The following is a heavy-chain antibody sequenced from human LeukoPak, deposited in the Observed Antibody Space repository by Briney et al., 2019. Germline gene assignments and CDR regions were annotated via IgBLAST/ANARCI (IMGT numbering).Heavy chain of an antibody. J-gene: IGHJ4*02. CDR2: INPSGGST. Sequence: ASVKVSCKASGYTFTSYYMHWVRQAPGHGLEWMGIINPSGGSTSYAQKFQGRVTMTRDTSTSTAYMELSSLRSEDTAVYYCARAGSYYDSSGYSSHLFDYWGQGTLVTVSS. D-gene: IGHD3-22*01. CDR3: ARAGSYYDSSGYSSHLFDY. CDR1: GYTFTSYY. V-gene: IGHV1-46*01.